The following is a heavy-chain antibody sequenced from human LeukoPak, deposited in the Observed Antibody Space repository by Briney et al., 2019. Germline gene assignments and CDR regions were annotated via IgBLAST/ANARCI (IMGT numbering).Heavy chain of an antibody. CDR3: VRHTVYVLDY. J-gene: IGHJ4*02. CDR2: IKGDGSDT. D-gene: IGHD5/OR15-5a*01. CDR1: DFTFSSYW. Sequence: PGGSLRLSCAASDFTFSSYWMSWIRQTPGKGPGCVANIKGDGSDTSYVDSVKGRFTISRDNAKNSLYLQMNSLRAEDTAVYYCVRHTVYVLDYWGQGALVTVSS. V-gene: IGHV3-7*01.